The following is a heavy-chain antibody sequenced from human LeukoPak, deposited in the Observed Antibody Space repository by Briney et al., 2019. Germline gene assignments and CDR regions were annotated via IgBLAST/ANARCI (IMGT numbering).Heavy chain of an antibody. V-gene: IGHV4-39*01. Sequence: SETLSLTCTVSGVSISSSSCYWGWIRQPPGKGLEWIGSIYNTGSSYYNPSLKSRGTISVYTSKNQFSLRLRSVTAADTAVYYCASLRPPVVGATWVDYWGQGILVTVSS. CDR3: ASLRPPVVGATWVDY. CDR2: IYNTGSS. J-gene: IGHJ4*02. CDR1: GVSISSSSCY. D-gene: IGHD1-26*01.